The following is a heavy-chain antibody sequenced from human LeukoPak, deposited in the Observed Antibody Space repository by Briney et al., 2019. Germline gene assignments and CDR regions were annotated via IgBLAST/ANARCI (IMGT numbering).Heavy chain of an antibody. CDR2: IRYDGSNK. J-gene: IGHJ6*03. Sequence: PGGSLRLSCAASGFTFSSYGMHWVRQAPGKGLEWVAFIRYDGSNKYYADSVKGRFTISRDNSKNTLYLQMNSLRAEDTAVYYCAKDLYCSGGSCYSSYMDVWGKGTTVIVSS. CDR3: AKDLYCSGGSCYSSYMDV. CDR1: GFTFSSYG. V-gene: IGHV3-30*02. D-gene: IGHD2-15*01.